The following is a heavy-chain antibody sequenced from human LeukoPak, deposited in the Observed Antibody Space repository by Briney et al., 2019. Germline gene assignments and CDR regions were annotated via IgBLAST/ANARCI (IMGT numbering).Heavy chain of an antibody. J-gene: IGHJ4*02. CDR2: IYSSGSA. D-gene: IGHD5-18*01. V-gene: IGHV4-61*02. CDR3: ARIQGRSFDY. CDR1: GGSISSGTYY. Sequence: PSQTLSLTCTVSGGSISSGTYYWSWIRQPAGKGLEWIGRIYSSGSANYNPSPKSRATISLDTSKNQFSLQLSSVTAADTAVYYCARIQGRSFDYWGQGTLVTVSS.